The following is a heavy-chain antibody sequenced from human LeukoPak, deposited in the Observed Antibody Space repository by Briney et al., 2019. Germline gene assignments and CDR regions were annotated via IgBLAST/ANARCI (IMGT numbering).Heavy chain of an antibody. D-gene: IGHD6-19*01. CDR3: ATKEPSTSGWSY. CDR1: GFTFNRDW. V-gene: IGHV3-7*01. J-gene: IGHJ4*02. Sequence: GGSLRLSCTASGFTFNRDWTAWVRQAPGKGLEWVANIKEDGSEKNYVDSVKGRFTVSRDNAENSVYLQMNDLRAEDTGVYYCATKEPSTSGWSYWGQGTLVTVSS. CDR2: IKEDGSEK.